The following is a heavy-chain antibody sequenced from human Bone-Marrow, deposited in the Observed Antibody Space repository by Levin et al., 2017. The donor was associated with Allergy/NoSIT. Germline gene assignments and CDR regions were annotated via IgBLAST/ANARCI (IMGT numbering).Heavy chain of an antibody. CDR2: ISSSSSYI. J-gene: IGHJ4*02. D-gene: IGHD4-17*01. CDR1: GFTFSSYS. CDR3: ARPTSTVTTLDY. Sequence: GESLKISCAASGFTFSSYSMNWVRQAPGKGLEWVSPISSSSSYIYYADSVKGRFTISRDNAKNSLYLQMNSLRAEDTAVYYCARPTSTVTTLDYWGQGTLVTVSS. V-gene: IGHV3-21*01.